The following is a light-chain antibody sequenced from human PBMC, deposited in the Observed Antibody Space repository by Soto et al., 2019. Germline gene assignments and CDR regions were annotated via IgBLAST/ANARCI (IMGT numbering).Light chain of an antibody. V-gene: IGLV2-8*01. CDR1: SSDVGGYNY. CDR2: EVS. J-gene: IGLJ2*01. CDR3: ISYAASNNLGV. Sequence: QSALTQPPSASGSPGQSVTISCIGTSSDVGGYNYVSWYQQHPGKAPKLMIYEVSKRPSGVPDRFSGSKSGNTASLTVSGLQAEEEADYYCISYAASNNLGVFGGGTKLTVL.